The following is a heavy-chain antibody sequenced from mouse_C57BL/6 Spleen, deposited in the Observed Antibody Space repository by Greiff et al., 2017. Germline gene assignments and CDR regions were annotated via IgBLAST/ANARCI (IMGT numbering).Heavy chain of an antibody. J-gene: IGHJ3*01. D-gene: IGHD1-1*01. CDR3: ARLRDYYGSSPFAY. V-gene: IGHV5-12*01. Sequence: EVMLVESGGGLVQPGGSLKLSCAASGFTFSDYYMYWVRQTPEKRLEWVAYISNGGGSTYYPDTVKGRFTISRDNAKNTLYLQMSRLKSEDTAMYYCARLRDYYGSSPFAYWGQGTLVTVSA. CDR1: GFTFSDYY. CDR2: ISNGGGST.